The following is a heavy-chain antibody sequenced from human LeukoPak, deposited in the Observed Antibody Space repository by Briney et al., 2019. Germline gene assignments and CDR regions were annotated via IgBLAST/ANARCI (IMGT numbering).Heavy chain of an antibody. CDR2: IYYSGST. V-gene: IGHV4-31*03. Sequence: PSETLSLTCTVSGGSISSGGYYWSWIRQHPGKGLEWIGYIYYSGSTYYNPSLKSRITISVDTSKNQFSLKLSSVTAADTAVYYCAREKTAYYYDSGGYSEGAFDIWGQGTMVTVSS. CDR1: GGSISSGGYY. D-gene: IGHD3-22*01. CDR3: AREKTAYYYDSGGYSEGAFDI. J-gene: IGHJ3*02.